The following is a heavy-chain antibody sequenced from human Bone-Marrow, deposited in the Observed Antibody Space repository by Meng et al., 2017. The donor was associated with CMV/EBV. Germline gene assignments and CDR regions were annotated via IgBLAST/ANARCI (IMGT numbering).Heavy chain of an antibody. CDR2: ISSSSSYI. CDR3: ASSLPARYYYYGMDV. Sequence: GGSLRLSCAASGFTFSSYSMNWVRQAPGKGLEWVSSISSSSSYIYYADSVKGRFTISRDNAKNSLYLQMNSLRAEDTAVYYCASSLPARYYYYGMDVWGQGTTVTVSS. J-gene: IGHJ6*02. V-gene: IGHV3-21*01. D-gene: IGHD2-2*01. CDR1: GFTFSSYS.